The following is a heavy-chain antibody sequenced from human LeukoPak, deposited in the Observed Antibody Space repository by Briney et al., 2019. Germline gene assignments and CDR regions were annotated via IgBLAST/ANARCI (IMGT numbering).Heavy chain of an antibody. CDR3: ARHRTNPSYSSSWYGGENWFDP. CDR1: GYSFTSYW. J-gene: IGHJ5*02. Sequence: GESLKISCKGSGYSFTSYWIGWVRQMPGKGQEWMGIIYPGDSDTRYSPSFQGQVTISADKSISTAYLQWSSLKASDTAMYYCARHRTNPSYSSSWYGGENWFDPWGQGTLVTVSS. D-gene: IGHD6-13*01. CDR2: IYPGDSDT. V-gene: IGHV5-51*01.